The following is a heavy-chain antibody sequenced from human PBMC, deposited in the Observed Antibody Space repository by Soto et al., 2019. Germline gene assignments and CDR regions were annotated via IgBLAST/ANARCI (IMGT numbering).Heavy chain of an antibody. V-gene: IGHV1-2*04. CDR3: ARGGRSAAQYYYYYMDV. J-gene: IGHJ6*03. CDR2: INPNSGGT. CDR1: GYTFTGYY. D-gene: IGHD2-2*01. Sequence: ASVKVSCKASGYTFTGYYMHWVRQAPGQGLEWMGWINPNSGGTNYAQKFQGWVTMTRDTSISTAYMEPSRLRSDDTAVYYCARGGRSAAQYYYYYMDVWGKGTTVTVSS.